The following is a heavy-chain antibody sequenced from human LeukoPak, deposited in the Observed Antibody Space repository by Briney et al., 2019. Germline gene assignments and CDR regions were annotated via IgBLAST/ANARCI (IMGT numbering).Heavy chain of an antibody. CDR3: APGGSSGSGSFDY. J-gene: IGHJ4*02. CDR1: GFTFSTYS. V-gene: IGHV3-21*04. D-gene: IGHD6-19*01. Sequence: GGSLRLSCAASGFTFSTYSMNWVRQAPGKGLEWVSSISSSSSYIYYADSVKGRFTISRDNSKNTLYLQMNSLRAEDTAVYYCAPGGSSGSGSFDYWGQGTLVTVSS. CDR2: ISSSSSYI.